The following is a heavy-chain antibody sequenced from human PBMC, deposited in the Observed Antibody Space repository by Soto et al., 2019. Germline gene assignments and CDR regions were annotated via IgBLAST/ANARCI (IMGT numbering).Heavy chain of an antibody. D-gene: IGHD5-18*01. CDR3: ARDGRGYSYGPTYYGLDA. Sequence: SVKVSFKASGGTFSSYAISWVRQAPGQGLEWMGGIIPIFGTANYAQKFQGRVTITADESTSTAYMELSSLRSEDTAVYYCARDGRGYSYGPTYYGLDAWGQGTTVTVPS. CDR2: IIPIFGTA. V-gene: IGHV1-69*13. CDR1: GGTFSSYA. J-gene: IGHJ6*02.